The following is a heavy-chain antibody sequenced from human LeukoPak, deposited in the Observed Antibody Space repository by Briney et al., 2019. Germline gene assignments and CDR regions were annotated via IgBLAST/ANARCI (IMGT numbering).Heavy chain of an antibody. CDR2: ITSSSSTI. D-gene: IGHD7-27*01. CDR1: GFTFSSYS. Sequence: SGGSLRLSCAVSGFTFSSYSMNWVRQAPGKGLEWVSFITSSSSTIYYADSVKGRFTISRDNAKNSLYLRMNSLRAEDTAVYYCATTGDGLTIDYWGQGTLVTVSS. J-gene: IGHJ4*02. V-gene: IGHV3-48*01. CDR3: ATTGDGLTIDY.